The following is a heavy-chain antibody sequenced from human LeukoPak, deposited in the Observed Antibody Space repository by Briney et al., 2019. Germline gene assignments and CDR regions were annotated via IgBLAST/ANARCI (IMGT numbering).Heavy chain of an antibody. V-gene: IGHV5-51*01. J-gene: IGHJ4*02. D-gene: IGHD1-26*01. CDR2: IYPGDSET. CDR3: ARLPQWGGTYHFDY. Sequence: GESLKISCKGSGYSFTNHWIGWVRPMPGKGLEWMGIIYPGDSETRYSPSFQGQVTISADKSISTAYLQWSRLKASDTAMYYCARLPQWGGTYHFDYWGQGTLLTVSS. CDR1: GYSFTNHW.